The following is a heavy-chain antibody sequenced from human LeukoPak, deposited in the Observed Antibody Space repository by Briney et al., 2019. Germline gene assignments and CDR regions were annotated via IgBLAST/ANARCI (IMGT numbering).Heavy chain of an antibody. CDR1: GGSISSGGYS. CDR2: IYHSGST. D-gene: IGHD6-13*01. J-gene: IGHJ4*02. V-gene: IGHV4-30-2*01. CDR3: AGSPGIAAAGTVY. Sequence: PSETLSLTCAVSGGSISSGGYSWSWIRQPPGKGLEWIGYIYHSGSTYYNPSLKSRVTISVDRSKNQFSLKLSSVTAADTAVYYCAGSPGIAAAGTVYWGQGTLVTVSS.